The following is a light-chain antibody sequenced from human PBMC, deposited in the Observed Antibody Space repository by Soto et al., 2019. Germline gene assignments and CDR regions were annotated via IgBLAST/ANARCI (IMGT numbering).Light chain of an antibody. Sequence: QSVLTQPPSASGTPGQRVTISCSGSSSNIGSKTVNWYHQLPGTAPKLLIYNNNQRPSGVPDRFSGSKSGTSASLAISGLQSEDEADYHCAAWDDSLNGWVFGGGTKLTVL. J-gene: IGLJ3*02. CDR3: AAWDDSLNGWV. V-gene: IGLV1-44*01. CDR2: NNN. CDR1: SSNIGSKT.